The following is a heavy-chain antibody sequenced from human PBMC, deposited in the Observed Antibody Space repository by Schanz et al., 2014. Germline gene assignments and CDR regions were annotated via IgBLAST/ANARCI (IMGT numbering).Heavy chain of an antibody. Sequence: QVQLVESGGGVVQPGRSLRLSCAGSGFSFSDYGMHWVRQAPGRGLEWVAVISYHGSERYYADSVKGRFTISRDNSKNTRYPQMNSLRTEPTAVYSCAKSYDPSAYSGFDYGGQEPWSPSPQ. CDR3: AKSYDPSAYSGFDY. CDR1: GFSFSDYG. V-gene: IGHV3-30*18. D-gene: IGHD3-22*01. J-gene: IGHJ4*01. CDR2: ISYHGSER.